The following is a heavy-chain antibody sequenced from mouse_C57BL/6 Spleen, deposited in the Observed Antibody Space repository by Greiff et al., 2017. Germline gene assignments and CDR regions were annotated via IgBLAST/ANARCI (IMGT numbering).Heavy chain of an antibody. CDR1: GYTFTSYG. Sequence: QVQLQQSGAELARPGASVKLSCKASGYTFTSYGISWVKQRTGQGLEWIGEIYPRSGNTYYNEKFKGKATLTADKSSSTAYMELRSLTSEDSAVYFCARLGYGSRYLRGCDYWGQGTTLTVSS. J-gene: IGHJ2*01. V-gene: IGHV1-81*01. CDR3: ARLGYGSRYLRGCDY. CDR2: IYPRSGNT. D-gene: IGHD1-1*01.